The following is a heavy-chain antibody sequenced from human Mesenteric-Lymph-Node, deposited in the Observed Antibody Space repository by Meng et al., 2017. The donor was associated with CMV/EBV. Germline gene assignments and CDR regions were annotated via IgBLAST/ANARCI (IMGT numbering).Heavy chain of an antibody. CDR1: GGSITGGGFY. V-gene: IGHV4-31*02. CDR2: ISYNKRT. Sequence: VSGGSITGGGFYLSWIRQHPGKGLEWIGYISYNKRTYYNPSLRNRVTISVDTSKNQFSLKLSSVTAADAAVYYCARRDSGSYLIDYWGQGTLVTVSS. D-gene: IGHD1-26*01. CDR3: ARRDSGSYLIDY. J-gene: IGHJ4*02.